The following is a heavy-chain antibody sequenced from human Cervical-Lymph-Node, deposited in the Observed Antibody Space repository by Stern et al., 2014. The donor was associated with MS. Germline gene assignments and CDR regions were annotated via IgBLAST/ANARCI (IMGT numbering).Heavy chain of an antibody. CDR2: ISTYNGNP. J-gene: IGHJ4*02. CDR1: GYNFTHYG. CDR3: AREATARSFDF. V-gene: IGHV1-18*01. Sequence: QVQLVQSGAEVKKPGASVKVSCRTSGYNFTHYGLTWVRQAPGHGLEWMGWISTYNGNPNYAQKFQGRVTMTTDTAANTAYMELRSLTHDDTAVFYCAREATARSFDFWGQGTLVTVSS. D-gene: IGHD6-6*01.